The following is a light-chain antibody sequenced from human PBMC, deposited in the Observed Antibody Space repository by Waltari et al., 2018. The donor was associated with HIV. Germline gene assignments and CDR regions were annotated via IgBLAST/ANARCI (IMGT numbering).Light chain of an antibody. V-gene: IGLV1-44*01. CDR1: GANIGGNT. J-gene: IGLJ1*01. CDR2: GDD. CDR3: AAWDDSLKGYV. Sequence: QSVLTQPPSASGTPGRRVTISCSGRGANIGGNTLKWYQPLPGTAPRLLIYGDDQRPSGVPDRFSGSKSDTSASLAISGLQSEDEADYYCAAWDDSLKGYVFGTGTKVTVL.